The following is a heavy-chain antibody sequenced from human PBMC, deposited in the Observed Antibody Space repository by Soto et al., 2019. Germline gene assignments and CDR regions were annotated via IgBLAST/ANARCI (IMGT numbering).Heavy chain of an antibody. D-gene: IGHD6-19*01. CDR2: ISAYNGNT. V-gene: IGHV1-18*01. Sequence: GASVEVFCKASGYTFTSYGISWVRQAPGQGLEWMGWISAYNGNTNYAQKLQGRVTMTTDTSTSTAYMELRSLRSDDTALYYCAREDSSGWYIDYWGQGTLVTVAS. CDR1: GYTFTSYG. J-gene: IGHJ4*02. CDR3: AREDSSGWYIDY.